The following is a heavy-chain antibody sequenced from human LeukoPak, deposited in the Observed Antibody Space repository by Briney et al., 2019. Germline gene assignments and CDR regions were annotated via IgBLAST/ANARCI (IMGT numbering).Heavy chain of an antibody. Sequence: SETLSLTCTVSGGSISSYYWSWIRQPPGKGLECVGYIYYSGSTNYNPSLKSRVTIAVDTSKNQFSLRLTSVTAADTAVYYCARVAPTRGYASSGYYPLDYWGQGTLVNVSS. CDR1: GGSISSYY. V-gene: IGHV4-59*01. D-gene: IGHD3-22*01. CDR3: ARVAPTRGYASSGYYPLDY. CDR2: IYYSGST. J-gene: IGHJ4*02.